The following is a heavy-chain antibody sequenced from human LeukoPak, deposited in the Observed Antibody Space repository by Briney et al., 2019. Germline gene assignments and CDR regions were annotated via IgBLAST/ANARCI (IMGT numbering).Heavy chain of an antibody. D-gene: IGHD3-22*01. V-gene: IGHV1-2*02. J-gene: IGHJ4*02. CDR2: INPNSGGT. Sequence: ASVKVSCKASGYTFTGYYMHWVRQAPGQGLEWMGWINPNSGGTNYAQKFQGRVTMTRDTSISTAYMELSRLGSDDTAVYYCARGGVRGYYPPSFGYWGQGTLVTVSS. CDR1: GYTFTGYY. CDR3: ARGGVRGYYPPSFGY.